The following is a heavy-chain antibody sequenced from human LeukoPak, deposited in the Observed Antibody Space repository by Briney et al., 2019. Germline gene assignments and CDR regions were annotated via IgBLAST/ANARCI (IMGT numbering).Heavy chain of an antibody. D-gene: IGHD3-9*01. J-gene: IGHJ5*02. CDR3: ARGVYDILTGYYGYSWFDP. V-gene: IGHV1-69*05. CDR2: IIPIFGTA. CDR1: GGTFSSYA. Sequence: SVKVSCKASGGTFSSYAINWVRQAPGQGLEWMGRIIPIFGTANYAQKFQGRVTITTDESTSTAYMELSSLRSEDTAVYYCARGVYDILTGYYGYSWFDPWGQGTLVTVSS.